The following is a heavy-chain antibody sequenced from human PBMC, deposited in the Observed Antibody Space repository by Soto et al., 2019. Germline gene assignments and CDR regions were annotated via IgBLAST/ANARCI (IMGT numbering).Heavy chain of an antibody. V-gene: IGHV3-33*01. Sequence: GGSLRLSCAASGFTLTTYAMHWVRQAPGKGLQWVALFWHDGTKIYYADSVRGRFTVSRDNSRNTLYLVMSNLRAEDTAVYYCARGVAPFDYWGQGTQVTVSS. J-gene: IGHJ4*02. CDR3: ARGVAPFDY. CDR1: GFTLTTYA. D-gene: IGHD5-12*01. CDR2: FWHDGTKI.